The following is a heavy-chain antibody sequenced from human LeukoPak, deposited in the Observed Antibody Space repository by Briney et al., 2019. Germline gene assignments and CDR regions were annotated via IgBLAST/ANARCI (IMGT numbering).Heavy chain of an antibody. CDR1: GFTFSSYM. Sequence: GESLRLSCAASGFTFSSYMMTWVRQAPGKGLEWVANIKPDGGEKFYVDSVRGRFTISRDNAKNSLYLRMNSLRAEDTAVYYCGSGSLWSGILESWGPGTLVIVSS. D-gene: IGHD3-3*01. CDR2: IKPDGGEK. V-gene: IGHV3-7*01. J-gene: IGHJ4*02. CDR3: GSGSLWSGILES.